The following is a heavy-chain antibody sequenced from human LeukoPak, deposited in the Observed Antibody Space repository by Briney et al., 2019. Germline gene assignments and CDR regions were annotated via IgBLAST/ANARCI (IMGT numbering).Heavy chain of an antibody. CDR3: AKDPDYYGSGSFDY. CDR2: ISGSGGST. CDR1: GFTFSSYA. J-gene: IGHJ4*02. D-gene: IGHD3-10*01. Sequence: PGGSLRLSCAASGFTFSSYAMSWVRQAPGKGLEWVSAISGSGGSTYYAGSVKGRFTISRDNSKNTLYLQMNSLRAEDTAVYYCAKDPDYYGSGSFDYWGQGTLVTVSS. V-gene: IGHV3-23*01.